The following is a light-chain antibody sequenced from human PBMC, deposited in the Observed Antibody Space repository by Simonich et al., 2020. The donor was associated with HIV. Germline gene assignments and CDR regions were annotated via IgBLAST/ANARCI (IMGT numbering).Light chain of an antibody. CDR3: QQYNSWPT. CDR2: AAS. J-gene: IGKJ4*01. Sequence: EIVMTQSPATLSVSPGEGATLSCRASQSFSSNLAWYQQTPGQAPRLLIYAASTRATGIPARFSGSGSGTEFTLTISSMQTEDFAVYYCQQYNSWPTFGGGTKVEIK. V-gene: IGKV3-15*01. CDR1: QSFSSN.